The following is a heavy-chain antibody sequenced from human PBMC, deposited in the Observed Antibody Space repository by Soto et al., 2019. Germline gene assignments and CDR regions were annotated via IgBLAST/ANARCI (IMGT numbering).Heavy chain of an antibody. CDR3: VKDSPKWGKDFDY. CDR2: IKPDGSEK. Sequence: GGSLILSCAASGFTFSSHWMSWVLQAPGKGLEWVANIKPDGSEKWYVDSVKGRFTISRDNAKNSLYLQMNSLRAEDTAVYYCVKDSPKWGKDFDYWGQGTLGTVSS. D-gene: IGHD3-16*01. CDR1: GFTFSSHW. V-gene: IGHV3-7*01. J-gene: IGHJ4*02.